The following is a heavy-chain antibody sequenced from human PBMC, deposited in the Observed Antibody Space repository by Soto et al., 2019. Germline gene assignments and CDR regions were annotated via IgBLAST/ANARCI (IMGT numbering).Heavy chain of an antibody. Sequence: EVQLLESGGGLVQPGGSLRLSCAASGFTFSSYAMSWVRQAPGKGLEWVSAISGSGGSTYYADSVKGRFTISRDNSKNTLFLQMNSLRAEDTAVYYCAKDYGSGIYCFDSWGQGTLVTVSS. CDR3: AKDYGSGIYCFDS. D-gene: IGHD3-10*01. J-gene: IGHJ4*02. CDR2: ISGSGGST. V-gene: IGHV3-23*01. CDR1: GFTFSSYA.